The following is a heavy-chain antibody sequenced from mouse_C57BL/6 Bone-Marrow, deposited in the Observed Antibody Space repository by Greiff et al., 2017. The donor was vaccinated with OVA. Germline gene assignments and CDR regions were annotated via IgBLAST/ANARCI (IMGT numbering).Heavy chain of an antibody. J-gene: IGHJ2*01. CDR3: ARTVVGPY. Sequence: EVQLQQSGPELVKPGASVKISCKASGYTFTDYYMNWVKQSHGKSLEWIGDINPNNGGTSYNQKFKGKATLTVDKSSSTAYMELRSLTSEDSAVYYCARTVVGPYWGQGTTLTVSS. D-gene: IGHD1-1*01. CDR2: INPNNGGT. CDR1: GYTFTDYY. V-gene: IGHV1-26*01.